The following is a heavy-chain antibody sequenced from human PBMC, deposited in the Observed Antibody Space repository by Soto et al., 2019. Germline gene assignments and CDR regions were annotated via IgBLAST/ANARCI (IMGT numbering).Heavy chain of an antibody. D-gene: IGHD3-16*01. CDR2: ISHSGNT. CDR1: GASITSGGYS. J-gene: IGHJ4*02. V-gene: IGHV4-30-2*01. Sequence: QLQLQESGSGLVKPSQTLSLTCVVSGASITSGGYSWTWIRQPPGKGLEWIAYISHSGNTYSNPSLQSRVTISVDRSKNHFSLRLTSVTAADAAMYFCARVWGKDGSKYFDYWGQGTLVTVSS. CDR3: ARVWGKDGSKYFDY.